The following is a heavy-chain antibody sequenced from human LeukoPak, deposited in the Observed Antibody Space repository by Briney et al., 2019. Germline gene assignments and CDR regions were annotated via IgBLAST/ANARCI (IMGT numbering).Heavy chain of an antibody. D-gene: IGHD6-13*01. CDR1: GFTFDDYA. J-gene: IGHJ4*02. V-gene: IGHV3-9*01. CDR2: ISWNSGSI. CDR3: ARSVFSQQLAPTEFDY. Sequence: GGSLRLACAASGFTFDDYAMHWVRQAPGKGLEWVSGISWNSGSIGYADSVKGRFTISRDNAKNSLYLQMNSLRADDTAVYYCARSVFSQQLAPTEFDYWGQGTLVTVSS.